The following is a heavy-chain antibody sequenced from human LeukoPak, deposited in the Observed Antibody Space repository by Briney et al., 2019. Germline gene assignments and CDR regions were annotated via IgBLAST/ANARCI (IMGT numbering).Heavy chain of an antibody. V-gene: IGHV3-74*01. CDR2: IKSDGSIT. Sequence: GGSLRLSCAASGFTFSSYWVYGVRHPPGKGLVWVSRIKSDGSITSYADSVKGRFTISRDNAKNTLYLQMNSLRAEDTAVYYCARDVGGRLDYWGQGTLVTVSS. CDR3: ARDVGGRLDY. CDR1: GFTFSSYW. J-gene: IGHJ4*02. D-gene: IGHD1-26*01.